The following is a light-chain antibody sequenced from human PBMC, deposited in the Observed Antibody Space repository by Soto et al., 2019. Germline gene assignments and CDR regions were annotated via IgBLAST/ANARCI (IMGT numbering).Light chain of an antibody. Sequence: EIVMTQSPATLSVSPGERATLSCRASQSVSSNLAWYQQKPGQAPRLLIYGASTRATGIPAMFSGSGSGTEFPLTISSLHSEDFAVYYCQQYNTWPPITFCQGTRLEIK. CDR1: QSVSSN. CDR3: QQYNTWPPIT. J-gene: IGKJ5*01. V-gene: IGKV3-15*01. CDR2: GAS.